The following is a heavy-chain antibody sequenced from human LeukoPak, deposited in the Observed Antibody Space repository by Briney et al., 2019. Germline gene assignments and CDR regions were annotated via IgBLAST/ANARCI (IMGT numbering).Heavy chain of an antibody. CDR2: ISAYNGNT. CDR3: AIDKSGRYDFWSGYSTSFIDFCPMDV. D-gene: IGHD3-3*01. V-gene: IGHV1-18*01. CDR1: GYTFTSYG. J-gene: IGHJ6*03. Sequence: GASVKVSCKASGYTFTSYGISWVRQAPGQGLEWVGWISAYNGNTNYAQKLQGRVTMTTDTSTSTAYMELRSLRSDDTAVYYCAIDKSGRYDFWSGYSTSFIDFCPMDVWGKGTTVTVSS.